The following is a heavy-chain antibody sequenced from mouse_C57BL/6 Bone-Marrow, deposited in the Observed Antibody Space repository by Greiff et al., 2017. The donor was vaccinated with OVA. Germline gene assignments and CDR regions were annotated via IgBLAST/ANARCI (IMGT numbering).Heavy chain of an antibody. CDR3: ARGAEGGYAMDY. Sequence: EVQLVESGGGLVKPGGSLKLSCAASGFTFSSYAMSWVRQTPEKRLEWVATISDGGSYTYYPDNVKGRFTISRDNAKNNLYLQMSHLKSEDTAMYYCARGAEGGYAMDYWGQGTSVTVSS. J-gene: IGHJ4*01. CDR2: ISDGGSYT. V-gene: IGHV5-4*01. CDR1: GFTFSSYA.